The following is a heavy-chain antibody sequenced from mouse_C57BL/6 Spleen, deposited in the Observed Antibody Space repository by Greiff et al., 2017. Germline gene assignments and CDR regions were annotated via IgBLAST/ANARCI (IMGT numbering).Heavy chain of an antibody. CDR2: IYPRDGST. Sequence: QVQLQQSDAELVKPGASVKISCKASGYTFPDHTIHWMKQRPEQGLEWLGHIYPRDGSTKYNEKFKGKATLTADKSSSTAYMQLSSLTSEDSAVYFCARSCDESYFDYWGQGTTLTVSS. J-gene: IGHJ2*01. CDR3: ARSCDESYFDY. CDR1: GYTFPDHT. D-gene: IGHD2-13*01. V-gene: IGHV1-78*01.